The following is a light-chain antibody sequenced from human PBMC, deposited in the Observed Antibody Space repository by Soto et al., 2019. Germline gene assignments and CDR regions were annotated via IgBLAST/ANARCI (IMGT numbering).Light chain of an antibody. CDR2: DAS. V-gene: IGKV3-20*01. J-gene: IGKJ1*01. Sequence: EVVLTQSPDTLSLPPGERATLSCRASQSISSYLAWYQQKPGQAPRLLIYDASSRATGIPARFSGSGSGTDFTLTISRLEPEDFAVYYCQQYDRSPKTFGQGTKVDIK. CDR1: QSISSY. CDR3: QQYDRSPKT.